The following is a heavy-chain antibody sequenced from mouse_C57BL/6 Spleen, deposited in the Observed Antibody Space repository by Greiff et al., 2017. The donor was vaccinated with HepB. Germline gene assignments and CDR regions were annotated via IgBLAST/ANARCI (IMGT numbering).Heavy chain of an antibody. Sequence: QVQLQQSGPGLVLPPPPLPIPCTVPRFSLPSYGVHWVRHSPGKGLAWLGGIWSGGSTDYNAAFISRLSISKDNSKSQVFFKMNSRQADDTAIYYGDRRLDHDWYVGGWGAGTTVTVSS. V-gene: IGHV2-2*01. J-gene: IGHJ1*01. CDR1: RFSLPSYG. CDR3: DRRLDHDWYVGG. CDR2: IWSGGST.